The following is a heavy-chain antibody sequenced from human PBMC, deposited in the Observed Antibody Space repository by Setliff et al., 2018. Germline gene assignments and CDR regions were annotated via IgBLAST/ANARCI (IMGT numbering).Heavy chain of an antibody. CDR1: GYTFTRYG. CDR3: ARGEFSVVIAPAASVFDI. J-gene: IGHJ3*02. CDR2: ISDHNGYT. D-gene: IGHD2-2*01. Sequence: GASVKVPCKASGYTFTRYGIPWVRQAPGQGLEGMGWISDHNGYTTYAQKLQGRVTMTPDTSTSTAYMELRSLRADDTAVYYCARGEFSVVIAPAASVFDIWGKGTMVTVSS. V-gene: IGHV1-18*01.